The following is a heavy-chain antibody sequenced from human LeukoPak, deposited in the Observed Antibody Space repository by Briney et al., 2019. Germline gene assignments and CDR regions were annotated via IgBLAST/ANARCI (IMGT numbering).Heavy chain of an antibody. V-gene: IGHV4-61*02. Sequence: SETLSLTCTVSGGSISSGSYYWSWIRQPAGKGLEWIGRIYTSGSTNYNPSLKSRVTISVDTSKNQFSLKLSSVTAADTAVYYCARDAPDFWSGYYRFDYYYYYMDVWGKGTTVTVSS. CDR2: IYTSGST. J-gene: IGHJ6*03. D-gene: IGHD3-3*01. CDR1: GGSISSGSYY. CDR3: ARDAPDFWSGYYRFDYYYYYMDV.